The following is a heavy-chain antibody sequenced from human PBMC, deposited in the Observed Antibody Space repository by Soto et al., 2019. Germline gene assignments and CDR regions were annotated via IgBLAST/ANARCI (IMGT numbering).Heavy chain of an antibody. CDR2: ISSSSSYI. CDR3: ARDTVTTDYYYYYGMDV. J-gene: IGHJ6*02. CDR1: GFTFSSYS. V-gene: IGHV3-21*01. D-gene: IGHD4-4*01. Sequence: EVQLVESGGGLVKPGGSLRLSCAASGFTFSSYSMNWVRQAPGKGLEWVSSISSSSSYIYYADSVKGRFTISRDNAKNSLYQKMNSLRAEDTAVYYCARDTVTTDYYYYYGMDVWGQGTTVTVSS.